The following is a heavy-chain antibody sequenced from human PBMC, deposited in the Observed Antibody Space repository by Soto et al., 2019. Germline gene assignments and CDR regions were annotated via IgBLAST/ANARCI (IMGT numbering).Heavy chain of an antibody. Sequence: PSETLSLTCAVYGGSFSGYYWSWIRQPPGKGLEWIGEINHSGSTNYNPSLKSRVTISVDTSKNQFSLKLSSVTAVDTAVYYCAREGGATPETSSSWRKSFDIWGQGTMVTVSS. J-gene: IGHJ3*02. D-gene: IGHD1-26*01. CDR2: INHSGST. CDR3: AREGGATPETSSSWRKSFDI. CDR1: GGSFSGYY. V-gene: IGHV4-34*01.